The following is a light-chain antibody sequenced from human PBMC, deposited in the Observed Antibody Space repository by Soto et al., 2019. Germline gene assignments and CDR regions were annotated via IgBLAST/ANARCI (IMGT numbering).Light chain of an antibody. CDR3: QQVYSTPLT. V-gene: IGKV1-39*01. CDR2: AAS. CDR1: QSISRY. J-gene: IGKJ1*01. Sequence: DIQMTQSPSSLSVSVGDRVTITCRASQSISRYLNWYQQKQGKAPKLLMYAASSLQGGVPPRFSGSASGTDFTLTISSLQPEDFATYYCQQVYSTPLTFGQGTKVEIK.